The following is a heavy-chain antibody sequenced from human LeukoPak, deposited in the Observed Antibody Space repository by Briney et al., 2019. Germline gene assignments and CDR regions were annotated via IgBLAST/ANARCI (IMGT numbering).Heavy chain of an antibody. J-gene: IGHJ1*01. CDR3: ARGAGGTRYYDFWSGYYTGFQH. D-gene: IGHD3-3*01. CDR2: IIPIFGTA. CDR1: GGTFSSYA. V-gene: IGHV1-69*01. Sequence: SVTVSCKASGGTFSSYAISWVRQAPGQGLEWMGGIIPIFGTANHAQKFQGRVTITADESTSTACMELSSLRSEDTAVYYCARGAGGTRYYDFWSGYYTGFQHWGQGTLVTVSS.